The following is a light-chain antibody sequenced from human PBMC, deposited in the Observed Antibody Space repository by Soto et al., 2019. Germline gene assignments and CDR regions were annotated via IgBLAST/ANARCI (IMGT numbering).Light chain of an antibody. CDR2: DAS. CDR3: QQRSNLPPWT. Sequence: EIVLTQSPATLSLSPGERATLSCRASQSVSSYLAWYQQKPGQAPRLLIYDASNRATGIPARFSGSGSGTDFTLTFSSLEPEDFAVYYCQQRSNLPPWTFGQGTKVEIK. CDR1: QSVSSY. V-gene: IGKV3-11*01. J-gene: IGKJ1*01.